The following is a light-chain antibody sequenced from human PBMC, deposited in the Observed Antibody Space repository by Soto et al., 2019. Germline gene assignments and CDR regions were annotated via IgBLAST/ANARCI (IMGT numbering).Light chain of an antibody. J-gene: IGKJ4*01. CDR2: DAS. CDR3: QQYNSYSLN. V-gene: IGKV1-5*01. CDR1: QTISSW. Sequence: DLQMTQSPSTLSAPVLDIVTITCRASQTISSWLAWYQQKPGKAPKLLIYDASSLESGVPSRFSGSGSGTEFTLTISSLQPDDFATYYCQQYNSYSLNCGGGTTGAIK.